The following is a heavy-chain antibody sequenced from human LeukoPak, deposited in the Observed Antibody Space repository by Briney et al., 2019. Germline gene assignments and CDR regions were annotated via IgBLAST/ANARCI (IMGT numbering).Heavy chain of an antibody. Sequence: GGSLRVSCAASGCTFVDYAMHSVRQAPGKGREWVSLISWDGGSTYHADSVNGRFTISRDNSRHTLYLQMNSLGAEDTALYYCAKDKEYSGFGPILSGYYYGMDVWGKGNTVTVSS. CDR2: ISWDGGST. D-gene: IGHD5-12*01. CDR1: GCTFVDYA. CDR3: AKDKEYSGFGPILSGYYYGMDV. V-gene: IGHV3-43D*04. J-gene: IGHJ6*04.